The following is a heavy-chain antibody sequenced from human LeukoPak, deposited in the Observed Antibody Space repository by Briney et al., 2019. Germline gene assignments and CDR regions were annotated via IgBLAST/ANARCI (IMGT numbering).Heavy chain of an antibody. V-gene: IGHV4-59*01. Sequence: SETLSLTCIVSGGSISSYYWSWIRQPPGKGLEWVGYIYDSGITSYNPSLKSRVSISVDTSKNQFSLNLSPETAADTAVYYCARAPFGSGPYLAFDFWGQGTLVAASS. CDR2: IYDSGIT. CDR1: GGSISSYY. J-gene: IGHJ4*02. D-gene: IGHD2-15*01. CDR3: ARAPFGSGPYLAFDF.